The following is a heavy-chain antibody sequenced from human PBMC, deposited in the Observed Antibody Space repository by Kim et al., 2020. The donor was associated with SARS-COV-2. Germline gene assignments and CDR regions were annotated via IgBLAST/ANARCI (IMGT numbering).Heavy chain of an antibody. CDR1: GFTFSTHA. D-gene: IGHD1-26*01. CDR2: ISGSGGST. J-gene: IGHJ4*02. V-gene: IGHV3-23*01. CDR3: AKYSGSYLRQFDY. Sequence: GGSLRLSCAASGFTFSTHAMSWVRQAPGKGLEWVSGISGSGGSTYYADSVKGRFTISRDNSENTLSLQMNSLRAEDTALYYCAKYSGSYLRQFDYWGQGTLVTVSS.